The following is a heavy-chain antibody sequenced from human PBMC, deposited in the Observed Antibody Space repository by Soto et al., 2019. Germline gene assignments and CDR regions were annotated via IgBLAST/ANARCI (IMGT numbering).Heavy chain of an antibody. V-gene: IGHV3-33*01. D-gene: IGHD6-13*01. Sequence: SGGSLRLSCAASGFTFSSYGMHWVRQAPGKGLEWVAVIWYDGSNKYYADSVKGRFTISRDNSKNTLYLQMNSLRAEDTAVYYCARAGGSSWLFDYWGQGTLVTVSS. J-gene: IGHJ4*02. CDR3: ARAGGSSWLFDY. CDR1: GFTFSSYG. CDR2: IWYDGSNK.